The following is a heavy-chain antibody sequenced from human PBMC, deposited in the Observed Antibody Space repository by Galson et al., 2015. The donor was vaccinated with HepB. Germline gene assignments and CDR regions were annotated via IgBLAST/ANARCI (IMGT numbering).Heavy chain of an antibody. V-gene: IGHV3-30-3*01. D-gene: IGHD3-3*01. CDR3: ARDWGATIFGVVTHNYYYYGMDV. Sequence: SLRLSCAASGFTFSRYAMHWVRQAPGKGLEWVAVISYDGSNKYYADSVKGRFTISRDNSENTLYLQMNSLRAEDTAVYYCARDWGATIFGVVTHNYYYYGMDVWGQGTTVTVSS. CDR1: GFTFSRYA. J-gene: IGHJ6*02. CDR2: ISYDGSNK.